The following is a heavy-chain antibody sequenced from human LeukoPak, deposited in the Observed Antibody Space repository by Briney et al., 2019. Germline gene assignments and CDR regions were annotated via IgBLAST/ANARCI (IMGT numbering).Heavy chain of an antibody. V-gene: IGHV1-8*01. CDR1: GYTFTSYD. D-gene: IGHD1-14*01. J-gene: IGHJ6*03. Sequence: ASVKVSCKASGYTFTSYDINWVQQATGQGLEWMGWMNPNSGNTGYAQKFQGRVTMTRNTSISTAYMELSSLRSEDTAVYYCAREPRGYYYMDVWGKGTTVTVSS. CDR3: AREPRGYYYMDV. CDR2: MNPNSGNT.